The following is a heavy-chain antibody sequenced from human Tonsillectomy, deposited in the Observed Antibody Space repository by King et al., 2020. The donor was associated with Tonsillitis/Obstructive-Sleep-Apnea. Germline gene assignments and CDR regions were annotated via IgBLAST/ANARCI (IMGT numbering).Heavy chain of an antibody. CDR3: ARDMVLEAGGDAFDI. V-gene: IGHV4-59*01. J-gene: IGHJ3*02. D-gene: IGHD2-8*01. CDR2: XXYSGST. Sequence: QLQESGPGLVKPSETLSLTCTVSGGSISSSYWSWIRQPPGKGLEWIGYXXYSGSTXYNPSLKSRVTISVDTSKNQFSLRLSSVTAADTAVYYCARDMVLEAGGDAFDIWGQGTMVTVSS. CDR1: GGSISSSY.